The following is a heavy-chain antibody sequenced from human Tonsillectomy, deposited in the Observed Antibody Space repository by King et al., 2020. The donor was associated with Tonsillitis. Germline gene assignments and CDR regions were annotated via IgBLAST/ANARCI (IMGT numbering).Heavy chain of an antibody. CDR1: GFTFSSYG. J-gene: IGHJ6*02. D-gene: IGHD6-19*01. V-gene: IGHV3-30*02. CDR2: VRYDGSNK. Sequence: VQLVESGGGVVQPGGSLRLSCAASGFTFSSYGMHWVRQAPGKGLEWVAFVRYDGSNKYYADSVKGRFTISRDFSKNTLYLQMNSLRAEDTAVYYCAKDRQWRNPPGNFYYYGMDDWGQGTTVTVSS. CDR3: AKDRQWRNPPGNFYYYGMDD.